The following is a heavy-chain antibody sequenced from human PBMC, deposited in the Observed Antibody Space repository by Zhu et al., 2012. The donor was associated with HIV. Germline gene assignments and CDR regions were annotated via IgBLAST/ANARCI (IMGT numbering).Heavy chain of an antibody. CDR3: ARVLCSGGSCYKFHFDC. D-gene: IGHD2-15*01. V-gene: IGHV4-34*01. Sequence: QVQLQQWGAGLLKPSETLSLTCAVYGGSFSNYYWTWIRQTPGKGLEWIGEINHSGSTNYNPSLKSRVTISVDTSKNQFSLKLSSVTAADTGVYYCARVLCSGGSCYKFHFDCWGQGTLVTVSS. J-gene: IGHJ4*02. CDR2: INHSGST. CDR1: GGSFSNYY.